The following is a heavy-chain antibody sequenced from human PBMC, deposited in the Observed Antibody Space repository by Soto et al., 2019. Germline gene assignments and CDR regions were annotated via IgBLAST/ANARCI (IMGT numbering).Heavy chain of an antibody. CDR1: GFTFSAYW. CDR2: IKQDGNDK. CDR3: ARDYHYYDSSGYYYYFDY. D-gene: IGHD3-22*01. Sequence: GGSLRLSCAASGFTFSAYWMSWVRQAPGKGLEWVANIKQDGNDKYYVDSVKGRFTISRDNAKNSLYLQMNSLRAEDTAVYYCARDYHYYDSSGYYYYFDYWGQGTLVTVSS. V-gene: IGHV3-7*01. J-gene: IGHJ4*02.